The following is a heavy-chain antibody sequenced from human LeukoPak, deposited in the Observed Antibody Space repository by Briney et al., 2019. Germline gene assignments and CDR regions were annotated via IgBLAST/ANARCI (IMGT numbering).Heavy chain of an antibody. D-gene: IGHD6-13*01. CDR1: GFTFSSYA. Sequence: GGSLRFSCAASGFTFSSYAMSWVRQAPGKGLEWVSAISGSGGSTYYADSVKGRFTISRDNSKTTLYLQMNSLRAEDTAVYYCAKGLISSSRLYYFDYWGQGTLVTVS. CDR3: AKGLISSSRLYYFDY. V-gene: IGHV3-23*01. CDR2: ISGSGGST. J-gene: IGHJ4*02.